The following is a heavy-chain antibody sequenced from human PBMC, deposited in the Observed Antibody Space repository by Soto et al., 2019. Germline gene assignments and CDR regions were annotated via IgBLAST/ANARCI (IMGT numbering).Heavy chain of an antibody. J-gene: IGHJ6*02. V-gene: IGHV1-3*01. D-gene: IGHD3-10*01. CDR2: INAGNGNT. CDR1: GYTFTSYA. CDR3: ARGMVRGVITHYYYYGMDV. Sequence: GASVKVSCKASGYTFTSYAMHWVRQAPGQRLEWMGWINAGNGNTKYSQKFQGRVTITRDTSASTAYMELSSLRSEDTAVYYCARGMVRGVITHYYYYGMDVWGQGTTVTVSS.